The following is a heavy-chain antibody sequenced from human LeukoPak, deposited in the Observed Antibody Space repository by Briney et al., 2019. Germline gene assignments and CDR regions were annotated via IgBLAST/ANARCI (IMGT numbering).Heavy chain of an antibody. Sequence: PGGSLRLSCAASGFTFSSYGMHWVRQAPGKGLEWVAFIRYDGSNKYYADSVKGRFTISRDNAKNSLYLQMNSLRAEDTAVYYCARDQGDIVYFDYWGQGTLVTVSS. CDR3: ARDQGDIVYFDY. D-gene: IGHD2-15*01. V-gene: IGHV3-30*02. CDR2: IRYDGSNK. CDR1: GFTFSSYG. J-gene: IGHJ4*02.